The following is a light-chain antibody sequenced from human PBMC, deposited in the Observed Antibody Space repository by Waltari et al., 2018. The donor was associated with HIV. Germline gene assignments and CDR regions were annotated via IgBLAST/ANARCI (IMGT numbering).Light chain of an antibody. V-gene: IGLV2-23*02. CDR2: DVS. J-gene: IGLJ3*02. CDR1: DIDLGNYNL. CDR3: LTYVSKTSTWQ. Sequence: QSALTQPASVSGNPGQSVTIPCTGTDIDLGNYNLVPWFQQHPGKAPKLLIYDVSKRPSGVSSRFSGSKSGYFASLTISGLLTEDESSYYCLTYVSKTSTWQFGGGTYLTV.